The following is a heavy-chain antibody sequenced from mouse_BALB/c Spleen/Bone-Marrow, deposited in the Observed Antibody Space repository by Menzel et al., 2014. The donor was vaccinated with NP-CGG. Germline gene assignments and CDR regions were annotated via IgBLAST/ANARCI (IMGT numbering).Heavy chain of an antibody. J-gene: IGHJ3*01. CDR3: ARHAYYDQTEVSFVC. CDR1: GFSFSNYG. V-gene: IGHV5-9-2*01. D-gene: IGHD2-4*01. CDR2: ISGDGRYT. Sequence: EVKLMESGGGLVKSGGFLKLSCAASGFSFSNYGMSWLRQTPEKRLEWVATISGDGRYTFYSDSVKGRFTISRDNAKNNLYLQLSSLRSEDTALYYCARHAYYDQTEVSFVCWGQGTLVTVSA.